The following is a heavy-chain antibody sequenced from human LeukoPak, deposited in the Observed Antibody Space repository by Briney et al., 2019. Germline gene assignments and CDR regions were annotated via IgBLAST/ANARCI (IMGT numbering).Heavy chain of an antibody. CDR2: IYYSGST. CDR3: ARSTVVTHYYYYYMDV. Sequence: PSQTLSLTCTVSGGSISSGDYYWSWIRQPSGKGLEWIGYIYYSGSTYYNPSLKSRVTISVDTSKNQFSLKLSSVTAADTAVYYCARSTVVTHYYYYYMDVWGKGTTVTVSS. D-gene: IGHD4-23*01. V-gene: IGHV4-30-4*08. J-gene: IGHJ6*03. CDR1: GGSISSGDYY.